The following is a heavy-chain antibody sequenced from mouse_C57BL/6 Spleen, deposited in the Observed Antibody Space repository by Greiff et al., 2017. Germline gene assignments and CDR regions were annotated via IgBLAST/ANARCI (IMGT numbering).Heavy chain of an antibody. J-gene: IGHJ2*01. D-gene: IGHD1-2*01. CDR2: IYPGDGDT. V-gene: IGHV1-82*01. Sequence: VQLQQSGPELVKPGASVKISCKASGYAFSSSWMNWVKQRPGKGLEWIGRIYPGDGDTNSNGKFKGKATLTADKSSSTAYMQLSSLKSEDSAVYLCARGGTTADYCDYWGQGTTVTVSS. CDR1: GYAFSSSW. CDR3: ARGGTTADYCDY.